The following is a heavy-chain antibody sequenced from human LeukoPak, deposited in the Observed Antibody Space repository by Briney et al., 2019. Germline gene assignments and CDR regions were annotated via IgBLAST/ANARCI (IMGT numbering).Heavy chain of an antibody. D-gene: IGHD3-10*01. Sequence: GGSLRLSCAASGFTFSDYYMSWIRHAPGKGLEWVSYISSSGSTIYYADSVKGRFTISRDNAKNSLYLQMSSLRAEDTAVYYCARVGRDSGSGSYYGIDYWGQGTLVTVSS. J-gene: IGHJ4*02. CDR1: GFTFSDYY. CDR2: ISSSGSTI. V-gene: IGHV3-11*01. CDR3: ARVGRDSGSGSYYGIDY.